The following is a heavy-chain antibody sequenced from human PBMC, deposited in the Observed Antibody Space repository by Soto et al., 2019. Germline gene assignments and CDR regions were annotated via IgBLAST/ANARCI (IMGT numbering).Heavy chain of an antibody. Sequence: PWGSLRLSCAASGFTFSSYWMHWVRQATGKGLVWVSRINSDGSSTSYADSVKGRFTISRDNAKNTLYLQMNSLRAEDTAVYYCARALGGYVRGLWYYYYGMDVWGQGTTVTVSS. D-gene: IGHD5-12*01. J-gene: IGHJ6*02. CDR1: GFTFSSYW. CDR2: INSDGSST. V-gene: IGHV3-74*01. CDR3: ARALGGYVRGLWYYYYGMDV.